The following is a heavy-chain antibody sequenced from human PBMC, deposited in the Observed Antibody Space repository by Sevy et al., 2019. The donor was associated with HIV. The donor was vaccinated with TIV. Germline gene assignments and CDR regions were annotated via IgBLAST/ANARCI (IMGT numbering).Heavy chain of an antibody. Sequence: GGSLRLSCAVSGFTFNNAWMNWVRQAPGTGLQWVGLIKRKIDGETTDYAKPVKGRLTISRDNSKNTLFLQMNSLRIEDTAVYYCATAPGYYDSAPFDYWGPGTLVTVSS. CDR3: ATAPGYYDSAPFDY. V-gene: IGHV3-15*01. D-gene: IGHD3-22*01. J-gene: IGHJ4*02. CDR1: GFTFNNAW. CDR2: IKRKIDGETT.